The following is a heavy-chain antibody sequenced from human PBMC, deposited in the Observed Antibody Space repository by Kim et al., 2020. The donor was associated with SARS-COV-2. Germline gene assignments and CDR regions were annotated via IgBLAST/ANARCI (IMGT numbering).Heavy chain of an antibody. D-gene: IGHD5-12*01. CDR3: AREKVATITGHNWFDP. V-gene: IGHV1-69*01. Sequence: KCQGRVTITAEESTSTAYMELSSLRSEDTAVYYCAREKVATITGHNWFDPWGQGTLVTVSS. J-gene: IGHJ5*02.